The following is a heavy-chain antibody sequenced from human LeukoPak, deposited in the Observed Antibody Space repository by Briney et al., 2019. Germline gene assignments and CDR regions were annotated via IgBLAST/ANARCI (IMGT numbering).Heavy chain of an antibody. CDR2: ISGSGGST. CDR3: ATFTLFGELRDAFDI. CDR1: GFTFSSYA. Sequence: GGSLRLSCAASGFTFSSYAMSWVRQAPGKGLEWVSAISGSGGSTYYADSVKGRFTISRDNSKDTLYLQMNSLRAEDTAVYYCATFTLFGELRDAFDIWGRGTMVTVSS. J-gene: IGHJ3*02. D-gene: IGHD3-10*02. V-gene: IGHV3-23*01.